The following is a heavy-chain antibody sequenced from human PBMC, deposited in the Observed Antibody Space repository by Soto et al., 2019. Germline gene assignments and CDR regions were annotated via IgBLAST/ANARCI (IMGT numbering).Heavy chain of an antibody. J-gene: IGHJ6*02. CDR2: ISYDGRNK. V-gene: IGHV3-30*03. D-gene: IGHD4-17*01. CDR3: ATVSYYYYGMDV. CDR1: GFTFISYG. Sequence: GGSVILSCAASGFTFISYGMHWVRQAPGKGLDWVAVISYDGRNKYYADSVKGRFTNSRDKSKNTLYLQMNSLRAEDTAVYYCATVSYYYYGMDVWGQGTTVTVSS.